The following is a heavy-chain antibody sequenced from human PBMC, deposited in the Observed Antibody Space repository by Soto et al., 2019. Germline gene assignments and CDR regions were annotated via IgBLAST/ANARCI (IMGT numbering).Heavy chain of an antibody. J-gene: IGHJ3*02. D-gene: IGHD3-10*01. CDR3: ANLASGSDAFDI. CDR1: GYTFTYRH. Sequence: QLHLVQSGAEVKKTGSSVQISCKASGYTFTYRHLHWVRQAPGQALEWMGWITPFNGNTYYAQKFQGTDNINRDESKSTVFLDLRSLRSEDTAMYYCANLASGSDAFDIWGPGTMVTVSS. V-gene: IGHV1-45*02. CDR2: ITPFNGNT.